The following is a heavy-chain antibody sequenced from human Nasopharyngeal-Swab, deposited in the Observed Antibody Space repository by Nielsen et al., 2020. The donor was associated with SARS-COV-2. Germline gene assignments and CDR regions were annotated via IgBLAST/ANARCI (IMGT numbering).Heavy chain of an antibody. D-gene: IGHD3-3*02. CDR3: AGRGISVSGDYYYYMDV. CDR1: AFSFSSFE. Sequence: GGSLRLSCAASAFSFSSFEVNWVRQAPGKGLEWISYIRASGSFNYYADSVKGRFTISRDNARKSLYLQMDSLRGEDTGVYYCAGRGISVSGDYYYYMDVWGKGTPVTVSS. J-gene: IGHJ6*03. CDR2: IRASGSFN. V-gene: IGHV3-48*03.